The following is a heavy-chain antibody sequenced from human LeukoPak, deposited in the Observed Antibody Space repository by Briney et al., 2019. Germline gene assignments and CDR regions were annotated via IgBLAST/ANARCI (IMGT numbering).Heavy chain of an antibody. CDR3: AELGITMIGGV. V-gene: IGHV4-34*01. CDR1: GGSFSGYY. D-gene: IGHD3-10*02. CDR2: INHSGGT. Sequence: SETLSLTCAVYGGSFSGYYWSWIRQPPGKGLEWIGEINHSGGTNYNPSLKSRVTISVDTSKNQFSLKLSSVTAADTAVYYCAELGITMIGGVWGKGTTVTISS. J-gene: IGHJ6*04.